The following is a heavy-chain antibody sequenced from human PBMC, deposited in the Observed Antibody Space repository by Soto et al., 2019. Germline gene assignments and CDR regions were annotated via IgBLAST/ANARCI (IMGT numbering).Heavy chain of an antibody. CDR1: GFTFDDYA. CDR3: AKALYYDILTGPLDY. V-gene: IGHV3-9*01. J-gene: IGHJ4*02. Sequence: HPGGSLRLSCAASGFTFDDYAMHWVRQAPGKGLEWVSGISRNSGSIGHVHSVKGRFTISRDNAKNSLYLQMNSLRAEDTALYYCAKALYYDILTGPLDYWGQGTLVTVSS. CDR2: ISRNSGSI. D-gene: IGHD3-9*01.